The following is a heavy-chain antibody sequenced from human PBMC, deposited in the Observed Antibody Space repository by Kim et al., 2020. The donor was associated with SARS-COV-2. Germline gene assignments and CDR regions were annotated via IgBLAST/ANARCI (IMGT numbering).Heavy chain of an antibody. D-gene: IGHD3-10*01. CDR2: IYYSGST. J-gene: IGHJ2*01. CDR3: ARDFGYYYGSGSKDWYFDL. CDR1: GGSISSGDYY. V-gene: IGHV4-30-4*01. Sequence: SETLSLTCTVSGGSISSGDYYWSWIRQPPGKGLEWIGYIYYSGSTYYNPSLKSRVTISVDTSKNQFSLKLSSVTAADTAVYYCARDFGYYYGSGSKDWYFDLWGRGTLVTVSS.